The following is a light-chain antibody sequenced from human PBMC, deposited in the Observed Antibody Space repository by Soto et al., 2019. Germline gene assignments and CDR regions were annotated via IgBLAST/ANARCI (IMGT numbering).Light chain of an antibody. Sequence: QSALTQPASVSGSPGQSITISCTGTSSDVGGYNYVSWYQQHPGKAPKLMIYEVSNRPSGVSNRFYGSKSGNTASLTISGLQDEDEADYYGGSYTSSSTLVFGGGTKLTVL. V-gene: IGLV2-14*01. CDR3: GSYTSSSTLV. J-gene: IGLJ2*01. CDR1: SSDVGGYNY. CDR2: EVS.